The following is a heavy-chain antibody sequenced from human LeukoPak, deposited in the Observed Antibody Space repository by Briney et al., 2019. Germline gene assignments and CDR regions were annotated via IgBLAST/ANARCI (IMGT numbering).Heavy chain of an antibody. V-gene: IGHV4-34*01. J-gene: IGHJ4*02. CDR2: INHSGST. CDR3: ARGYLLVH. D-gene: IGHD2-8*02. Sequence: SETLSLTCAVYGGSFSGYYWSWIRQPPGKGLEWIGEINHSGSTNYNPSLKSRVTISVDTSKNQFSLKLSSVTAADTAVYYCARGYLLVHWGQGTLVTVSS. CDR1: GGSFSGYY.